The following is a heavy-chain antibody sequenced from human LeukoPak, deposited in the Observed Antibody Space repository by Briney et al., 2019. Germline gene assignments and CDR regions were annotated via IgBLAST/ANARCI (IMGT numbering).Heavy chain of an antibody. D-gene: IGHD2-21*02. CDR3: ASGVVTAVLGY. V-gene: IGHV1-69*05. J-gene: IGHJ4*02. CDR1: GGTFISYA. Sequence: ASVTVSFTASGGTFISYAISWVRQAPGQGLEWMGGIIPIFGTANYAQKFQGRVTITTDESTSTAYMELSSLRPEDTAVYYCASGVVTAVLGYWGQGTLVTVSS. CDR2: IIPIFGTA.